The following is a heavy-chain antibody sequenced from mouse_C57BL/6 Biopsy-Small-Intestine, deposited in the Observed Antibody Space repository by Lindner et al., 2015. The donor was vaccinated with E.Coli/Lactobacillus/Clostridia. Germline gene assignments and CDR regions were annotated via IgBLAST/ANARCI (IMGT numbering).Heavy chain of an antibody. J-gene: IGHJ4*01. Sequence: VQLQESGPGLVQPSQSLSITCTVSGFSLTSYGVHWVRQPPGKGLEWLGVIWSGGSTDYNAAFISRLSISKDNSKSQVFFKMNSLQADDTAIYYCSLYYYGSSYDAMDYWGQGTSVTVSS. D-gene: IGHD1-1*01. CDR3: SLYYYGSSYDAMDY. CDR2: IWSGGST. CDR1: GFSLTSYG. V-gene: IGHV2-4*01.